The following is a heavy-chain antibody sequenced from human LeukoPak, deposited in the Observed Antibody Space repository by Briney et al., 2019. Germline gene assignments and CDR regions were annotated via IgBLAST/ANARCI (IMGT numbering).Heavy chain of an antibody. CDR1: GGTFSSYA. D-gene: IGHD2-15*01. J-gene: IGHJ5*02. CDR3: ARATLEGLYCSGGSCLSWFDP. V-gene: IGHV1-69*05. Sequence: SVKVSCKASGGTFSSYAISWVRQAPGQGLEWMGGIIPIFGTANYAQKFQGRVTITTDESTSTAYMELSSLRSEDTAVYYCARATLEGLYCSGGSCLSWFDPWGQGTLVTVSS. CDR2: IIPIFGTA.